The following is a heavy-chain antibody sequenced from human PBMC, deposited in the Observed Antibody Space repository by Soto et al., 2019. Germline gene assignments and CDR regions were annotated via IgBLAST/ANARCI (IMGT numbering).Heavy chain of an antibody. Sequence: GGSLRLSCEASGFTFSKFDMHWVRQPTGKGLEWVSTIGISGDTYYAVSVKGRFTISRDNAKNSLSLQMNSLRAGDTALYFCARGQEVGAHFFDSWGQGTQVTSPQ. CDR3: ARGQEVGAHFFDS. CDR1: GFTFSKFD. J-gene: IGHJ4*02. V-gene: IGHV3-13*04. D-gene: IGHD2-15*01. CDR2: IGISGDT.